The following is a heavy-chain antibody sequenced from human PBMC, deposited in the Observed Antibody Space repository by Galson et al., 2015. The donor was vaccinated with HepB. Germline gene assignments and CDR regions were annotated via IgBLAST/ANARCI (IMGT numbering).Heavy chain of an antibody. CDR2: INHSGST. Sequence: LSLTCAVYGGSFSGYYWSWIRQPPGKGLEWIGEINHSGSTNYNPSLKSRVTISVDTSKNQFSLKLSSVTAADTAVYYCARGPVVVTAFPFDYWGQGTLVTVSS. CDR1: GGSFSGYY. D-gene: IGHD2-21*02. V-gene: IGHV4-34*01. J-gene: IGHJ4*02. CDR3: ARGPVVVTAFPFDY.